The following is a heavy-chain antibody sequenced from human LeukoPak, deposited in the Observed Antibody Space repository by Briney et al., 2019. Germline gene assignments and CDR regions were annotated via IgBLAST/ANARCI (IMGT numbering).Heavy chain of an antibody. Sequence: SGTLSLTCTVSGGSISNYWWSWIRQPPGKGLEWIGYVFDSGGTNYNPSLKSRVTISVDTSKNQFSLKLSSVTAADTAVYYCATYGDYSFDIWGQGTMVTVSS. D-gene: IGHD4-17*01. CDR1: GGSISNYW. CDR3: ATYGDYSFDI. V-gene: IGHV4-59*12. J-gene: IGHJ3*02. CDR2: VFDSGGT.